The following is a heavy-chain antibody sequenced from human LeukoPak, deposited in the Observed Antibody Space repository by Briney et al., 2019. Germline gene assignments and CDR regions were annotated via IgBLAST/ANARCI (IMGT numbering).Heavy chain of an antibody. J-gene: IGHJ4*02. CDR2: IEQDGSEK. D-gene: IGHD5-18*01. CDR3: AKGHTSLAP. CDR1: GFSFTTSW. V-gene: IGHV3-7*01. Sequence: GGSLRLSCAASGFSFTTSWRSWVRQPPGKGLEWVGSIEQDGSEKYYVASVKGRFTISRDNAKNSLFLQMNSLRAEDTAVYYCAKGHTSLAPGGQGALVTVSS.